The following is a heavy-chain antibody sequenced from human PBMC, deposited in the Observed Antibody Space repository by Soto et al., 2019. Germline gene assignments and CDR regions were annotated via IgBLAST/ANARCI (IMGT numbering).Heavy chain of an antibody. J-gene: IGHJ4*02. D-gene: IGHD3-10*01. CDR3: ARVLGVTLPCDY. Sequence: VASVKVSCKASGYTFTGYYMHWVRQAPGQGLEWMGWINPNSGGTNYAQKFQGRVTMTRETSISTAYMELSRLRSDDTAVYYCARVLGVTLPCDYCGQGTLVTVSS. CDR1: GYTFTGYY. CDR2: INPNSGGT. V-gene: IGHV1-2*02.